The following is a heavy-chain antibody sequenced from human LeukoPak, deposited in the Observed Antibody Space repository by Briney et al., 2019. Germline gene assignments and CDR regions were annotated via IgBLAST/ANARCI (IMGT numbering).Heavy chain of an antibody. CDR1: GYTFTGYY. CDR2: INPNSGGT. J-gene: IGHJ4*02. D-gene: IGHD3-22*01. Sequence: GASVKVSCKASGYTFTGYYMHWVRQAPGQGLEWMEWINPNSGGTNYAQKFQGRVTMTRDTSTSTVYMELSSLRSEDTAVYYCARRVPLRGYYDSSGYFDYWGQGTLVTVSS. CDR3: ARRVPLRGYYDSSGYFDY. V-gene: IGHV1-2*02.